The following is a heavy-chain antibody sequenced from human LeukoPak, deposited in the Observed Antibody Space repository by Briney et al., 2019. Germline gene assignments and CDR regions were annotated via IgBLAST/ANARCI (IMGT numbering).Heavy chain of an antibody. D-gene: IGHD6-25*01. CDR2: INPNSGGT. CDR3: ARDRNNSSARNLMY. V-gene: IGHV1-2*02. CDR1: GYTFTGYY. J-gene: IGHJ4*02. Sequence: ASVKVSCKASGYTFTGYYMHWVRQAPGQGLEWRGCINPNSGGTNYAQKFQGRVTMTRDTSISTAYMELSRLRSDDTAVYYCARDRNNSSARNLMYWGQGTLVTVSS.